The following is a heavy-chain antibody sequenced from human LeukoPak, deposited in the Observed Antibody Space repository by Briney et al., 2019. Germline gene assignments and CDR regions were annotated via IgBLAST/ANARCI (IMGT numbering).Heavy chain of an antibody. CDR3: ARAQRITIFGVVTEFSRWAFDI. V-gene: IGHV3-64*01. CDR1: GFTFSSYA. Sequence: SGGSLRLSCAASGFTFSSYAMHWVRQAPGKGLEYVSAISSNGGSTYYANSVKGRFTISRDNSKNTLYLQMNSLRAEDTAVYYCARAQRITIFGVVTEFSRWAFDIWGQGTMVTVSS. CDR2: ISSNGGST. D-gene: IGHD3-3*01. J-gene: IGHJ3*02.